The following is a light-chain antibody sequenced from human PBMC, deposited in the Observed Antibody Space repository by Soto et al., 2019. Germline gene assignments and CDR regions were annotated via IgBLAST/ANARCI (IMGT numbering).Light chain of an antibody. CDR1: QSVSSSY. J-gene: IGKJ4*01. Sequence: DIVLTQSPGTLSLSPGERATLCCRASQSVSSSYLAWYQQKPGQAPRLLIYGASSRATGIPDRFSGSGSGTDFTLTISRLEPEDFAVYYCQQYGSSPLTFGGGTKV. V-gene: IGKV3-20*01. CDR2: GAS. CDR3: QQYGSSPLT.